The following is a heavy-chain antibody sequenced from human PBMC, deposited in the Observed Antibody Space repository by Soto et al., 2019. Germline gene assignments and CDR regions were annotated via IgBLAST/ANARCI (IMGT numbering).Heavy chain of an antibody. Sequence: QVQLVESGGGVVQTGRSLRLSCAASGFTFSTYAMHWVRQAPGKGLEWVSVISSDGSNKYYADSVKGRFTISRDNSNNTLCLHMTRLRAEDTALYFCARDDRGGAARPLDYYVCAMDVWGQGTKVTVSS. CDR1: GFTFSTYA. V-gene: IGHV3-30-3*01. CDR3: ARDDRGGAARPLDYYVCAMDV. J-gene: IGHJ6*02. D-gene: IGHD6-6*01. CDR2: ISSDGSNK.